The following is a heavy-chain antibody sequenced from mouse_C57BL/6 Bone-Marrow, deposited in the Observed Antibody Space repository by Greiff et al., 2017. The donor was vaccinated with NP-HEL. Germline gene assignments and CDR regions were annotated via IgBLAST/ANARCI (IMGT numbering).Heavy chain of an antibody. D-gene: IGHD2-1*01. Sequence: EVKLVESGGGLVKPGGSLKLPCAASGFTFSDYGMHWVRQAPEKGLEWVAYISSGSSTIYYADTVKGRFTISRDNAKNTLFLQMTSLRSEDTAMYYCARPRGNYDYAMDYWGQGTSVTVSS. V-gene: IGHV5-17*01. CDR3: ARPRGNYDYAMDY. CDR1: GFTFSDYG. CDR2: ISSGSSTI. J-gene: IGHJ4*01.